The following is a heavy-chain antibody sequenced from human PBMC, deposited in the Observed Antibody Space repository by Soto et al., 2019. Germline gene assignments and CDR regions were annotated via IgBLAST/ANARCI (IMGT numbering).Heavy chain of an antibody. CDR1: GYIFADYW. V-gene: IGHV5-51*01. Sequence: EESLKISCKASGYIFADYWVSCFLQMPGKVLEWMGIIYPGDSDTRYSPSFQGQVTISADKSTSTAYLQWSSLKASDSAIYYCARPLDIFGYFYNYWGQGTLVTVSS. CDR3: ARPLDIFGYFYNY. D-gene: IGHD3-22*01. CDR2: IYPGDSDT. J-gene: IGHJ4*02.